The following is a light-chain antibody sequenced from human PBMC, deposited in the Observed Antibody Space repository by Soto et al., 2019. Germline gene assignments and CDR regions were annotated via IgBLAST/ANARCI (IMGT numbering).Light chain of an antibody. CDR3: QQLNSYLT. CDR2: AAS. Sequence: DIQLTQSPSFLSASVGDRVTITCRASQGISSYLAWYQQKPGKAPKLPIYAASTLQSGVPSRFSGSGSGTEFTLTISSLQPEDFATYYCQQLNSYLTFGGGTKVEIK. J-gene: IGKJ4*01. V-gene: IGKV1-9*01. CDR1: QGISSY.